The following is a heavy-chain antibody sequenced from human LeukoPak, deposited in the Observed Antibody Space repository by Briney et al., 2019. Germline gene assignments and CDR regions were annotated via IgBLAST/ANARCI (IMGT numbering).Heavy chain of an antibody. D-gene: IGHD3-10*01. CDR2: INHSGST. Sequence: PSETLSLTCTVSGGSISGYYWSWIRQPPGKGLEWIGEINHSGSTNYNPSLKSRVTISVDTSKNQFSLKLSSVTAADTAVYYCARGLRDYYYYYYMDVWGKGTTVTVSS. V-gene: IGHV4-34*01. CDR3: ARGLRDYYYYYYMDV. CDR1: GGSISGYY. J-gene: IGHJ6*03.